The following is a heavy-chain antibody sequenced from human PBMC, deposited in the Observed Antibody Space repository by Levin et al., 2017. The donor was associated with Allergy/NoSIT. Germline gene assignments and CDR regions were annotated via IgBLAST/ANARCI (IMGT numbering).Heavy chain of an antibody. CDR1: GYTFTDYT. V-gene: IGHV1-2*02. CDR3: ARKCDSGRYYRGVDF. CDR2: VNPNNGGT. Sequence: GESLKISCKASGYTFTDYTVHWVRQAPGQGLEWMGWVNPNNGGTNYAQKFQGRITMTRDTSITTAYMELSGLRSDDSAVYYCARKCDSGRYYRGVDFWGQGTLVTVSS. J-gene: IGHJ4*02. D-gene: IGHD3-10*01.